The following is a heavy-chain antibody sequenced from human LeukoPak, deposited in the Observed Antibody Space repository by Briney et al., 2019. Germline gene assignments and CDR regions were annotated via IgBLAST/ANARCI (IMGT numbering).Heavy chain of an antibody. D-gene: IGHD3-10*01. V-gene: IGHV3-23*01. Sequence: PGGSLRFSCAASGFMFTDHALSWVRQAPGKGLEWVSSISGSGTTTYYAESVRGRFTISRDNSKNTVYLQMNSLRADDTALYYCARVLTLWFGALDYWGQGRMVSV. CDR2: ISGSGTTT. J-gene: IGHJ4*02. CDR3: ARVLTLWFGALDY. CDR1: GFMFTDHA.